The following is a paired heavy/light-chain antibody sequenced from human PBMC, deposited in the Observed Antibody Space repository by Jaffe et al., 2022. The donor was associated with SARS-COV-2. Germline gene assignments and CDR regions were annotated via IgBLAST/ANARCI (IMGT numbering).Light chain of an antibody. CDR2: ATS. CDR3: HQYNNWPPGSIS. Sequence: EIVMTQSPATLSVSPGERVTLSCKVSQGVSGRIAWYQQRPGQSPRLLIYATSSRATGVPGRFSGSGSGTDFTLTISSLQSEDFAVYYCHQYNNWPPGSISFGPGTMVDIK. V-gene: IGKV3-15*01. J-gene: IGKJ3*01. CDR1: QGVSGR.
Heavy chain of an antibody. CDR3: TKADHEYYYDV. CDR2: ISWDGLRI. D-gene: IGHD3-16*01. V-gene: IGHV3-43*01. J-gene: IGHJ4*02. CDR1: GLIFDDYS. Sequence: EVQLVESGGAVVQPGGSLRLSCEASGLIFDDYSMHWVRQAPGKGLEWVSSISWDGLRIYYAESVKGRFTISRDNSKNSLYLQLNSLGIEDSALYYCTKADHEYYYDVWGQGTLVSVSS.